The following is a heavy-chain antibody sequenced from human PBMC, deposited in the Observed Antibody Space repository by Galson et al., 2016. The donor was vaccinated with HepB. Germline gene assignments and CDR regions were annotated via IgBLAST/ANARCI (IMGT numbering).Heavy chain of an antibody. Sequence: SLRLCCAASGFSFSSSSMHWVRQAPGKGLEWVAVVSCHGSNKYYVDSVKGRFAISRDNSKNTPYLQMNSLRVEATAMYYCARDGYYYGSGSYGAATYWGQGTPVTVSS. D-gene: IGHD3-10*01. V-gene: IGHV3-30*09. CDR3: ARDGYYYGSGSYGAATY. CDR2: VSCHGSNK. J-gene: IGHJ4*02. CDR1: GFSFSSSS.